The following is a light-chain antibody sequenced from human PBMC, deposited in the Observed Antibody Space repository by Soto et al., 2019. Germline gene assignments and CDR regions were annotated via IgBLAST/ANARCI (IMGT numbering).Light chain of an antibody. Sequence: EIVLTQSPGTLSLSPGERATLSCRASQSVSSSYLAWYQQKPGQAPRLLIYGASSRATGIPDRFSGSGSGTDFTLTISRLETEEFAVYYCQQYGSSPRTFGQVNKLEIK. CDR1: QSVSSSY. CDR3: QQYGSSPRT. CDR2: GAS. V-gene: IGKV3-20*01. J-gene: IGKJ2*01.